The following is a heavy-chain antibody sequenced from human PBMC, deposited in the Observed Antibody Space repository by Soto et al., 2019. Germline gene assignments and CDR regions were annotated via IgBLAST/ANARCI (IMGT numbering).Heavy chain of an antibody. V-gene: IGHV3-21*06. J-gene: IGHJ4*02. CDR2: ISSTTNYI. CDR1: GFTFTRYS. D-gene: IGHD3-3*01. CDR3: AREYEDLTSNFDC. Sequence: EVQLVESGGGLVKPGGSLRLSCAASGFTFTRYSMNWVRQAPGKGLEWLSSISSTTNYIYYGDSMKGRFTISRDNAKNSLYLEMNSLRAEDTAVYYCAREYEDLTSNFDCWGQGTLVTVSS.